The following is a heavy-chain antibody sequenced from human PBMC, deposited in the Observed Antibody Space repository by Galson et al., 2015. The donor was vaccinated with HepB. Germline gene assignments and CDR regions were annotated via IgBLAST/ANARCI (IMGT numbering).Heavy chain of an antibody. D-gene: IGHD4-17*01. J-gene: IGHJ4*02. CDR3: AHRGQTVRNFDY. CDR1: GFSLSTSGVG. Sequence: PALVKPTQTLTLTCTFSGFSLSTSGVGVGWIRQPPGKALEWLALIYWDDDKRYSPSLKSRLTITKDTSKNQVALTMTNMDPVDTATYYCAHRGQTVRNFDYWGQGTLVTVSS. V-gene: IGHV2-5*02. CDR2: IYWDDDK.